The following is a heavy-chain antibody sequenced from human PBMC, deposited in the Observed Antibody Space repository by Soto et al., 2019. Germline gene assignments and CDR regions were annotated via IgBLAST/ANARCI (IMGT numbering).Heavy chain of an antibody. V-gene: IGHV1-18*01. Sequence: GASVKVSCKASGYTFTSYGISWVRQAPGQGPEWMGWISAYNGNTNYAQKLQGRVTMTTDTSTSTAYMELRSLGSDDTAVYYCARDSIGDPDYYYGMDVWGQGTTVTVSS. D-gene: IGHD3-10*01. CDR2: ISAYNGNT. J-gene: IGHJ6*02. CDR3: ARDSIGDPDYYYGMDV. CDR1: GYTFTSYG.